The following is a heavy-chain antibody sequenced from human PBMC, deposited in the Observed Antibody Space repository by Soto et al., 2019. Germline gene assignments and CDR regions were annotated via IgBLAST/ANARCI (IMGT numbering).Heavy chain of an antibody. CDR2: IYHSGST. Sequence: SETLSLTCAVSGGSISSGGYSWSWIRQPPGKGLEWIGYIYHSGSTYYNPSLKRRVTIPVDRSKNQFSPKLSSVTAADTAVYYCARGAPQLAIMDVWGQGTTVT. CDR1: GGSISSGGYS. D-gene: IGHD5-12*01. CDR3: ARGAPQLAIMDV. V-gene: IGHV4-30-2*01. J-gene: IGHJ6*02.